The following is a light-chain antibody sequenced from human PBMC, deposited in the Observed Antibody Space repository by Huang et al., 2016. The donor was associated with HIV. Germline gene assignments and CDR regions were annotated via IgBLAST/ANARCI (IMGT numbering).Light chain of an antibody. J-gene: IGKJ3*01. CDR3: QQNNNWPPLFT. CDR2: GES. V-gene: IGKV3-15*01. CDR1: QSVSSN. Sequence: EIVMTQSPATLSASPGERATLSCRASQSVSSNLAWYQQKPGQAPRLLIYGESTRATGIPARFSGSGSGTEFTLTISSLQSEDFAVYYCQQNNNWPPLFTFGPGTKVDIK.